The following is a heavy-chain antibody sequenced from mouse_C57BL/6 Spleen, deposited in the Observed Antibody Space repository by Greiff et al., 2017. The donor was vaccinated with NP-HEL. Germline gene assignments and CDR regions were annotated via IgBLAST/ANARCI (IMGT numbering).Heavy chain of an antibody. CDR1: GFTFSDYY. CDR2: ISNGGGST. D-gene: IGHD2-4*01. CDR3: ARQYDYDKGFDY. Sequence: EVKLVESGGGLVQPGGSLKLSCAASGFTFSDYYMYWVRQTPEKRLEWVAYISNGGGSTYYPDTVKGRFTISRDNAKNTLYLQMSRLKSEDTAMYYCARQYDYDKGFDYWGQGTTLTVSS. J-gene: IGHJ2*01. V-gene: IGHV5-12*01.